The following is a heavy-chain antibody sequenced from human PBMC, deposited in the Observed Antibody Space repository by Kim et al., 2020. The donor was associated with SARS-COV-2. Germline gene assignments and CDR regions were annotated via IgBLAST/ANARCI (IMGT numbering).Heavy chain of an antibody. CDR3: ARGRYSSPDY. D-gene: IGHD6-13*01. V-gene: IGHV1-18*01. Sequence: NTNYERKLQGRVTMTTDTPTSTAYMELRSLRSDDTAVYYCARGRYSSPDYWGQGTLVTVSS. J-gene: IGHJ4*02. CDR2: NT.